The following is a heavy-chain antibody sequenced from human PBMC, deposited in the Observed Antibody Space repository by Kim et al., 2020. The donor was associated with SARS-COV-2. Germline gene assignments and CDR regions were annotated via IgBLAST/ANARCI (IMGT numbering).Heavy chain of an antibody. CDR3: MEGVWGGIWDH. V-gene: IGHV3-23*01. CDR2: IDGSDGTT. Sequence: GGSLRLSCTTSGFTFTGYAMSWVRQAPGKGLEWVSSIDGSDGTTYYVDSVKGRFTISRDNSKNTLYLQMNSLRADDTAVYYCMEGVWGGIWDHWGQGSRV. J-gene: IGHJ4*03. D-gene: IGHD3-16*01. CDR1: GFTFTGYA.